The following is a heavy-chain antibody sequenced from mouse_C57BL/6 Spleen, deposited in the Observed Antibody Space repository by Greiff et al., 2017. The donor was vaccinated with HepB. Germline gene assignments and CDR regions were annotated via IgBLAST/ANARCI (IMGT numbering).Heavy chain of an antibody. D-gene: IGHD1-1*01. Sequence: EVKLMESGGDLVKPGGSLKLSCAASGFTFSSYGMSWVRQTPDKRLEWVATISSGGSYTYYPDSVKGRFTISRDNAKNTLYLQMSSLKSEDTAMYYCARQGITTVVEDYWGQGTSVTVSS. CDR3: ARQGITTVVEDY. J-gene: IGHJ4*01. CDR2: ISSGGSYT. CDR1: GFTFSSYG. V-gene: IGHV5-6*01.